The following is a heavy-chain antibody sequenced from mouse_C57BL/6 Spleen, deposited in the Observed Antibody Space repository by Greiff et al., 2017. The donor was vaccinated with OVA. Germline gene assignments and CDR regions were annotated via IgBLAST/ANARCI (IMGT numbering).Heavy chain of an antibody. Sequence: EVKLVESGGGLVKPGGSLKLSCAASGFTFSDYGMHWVRQAPEKGLEWVAYISSGSSTIYYADTVKGRFPISRDNAKNTQFLQMTSLRAENTAMYYTARVWDGAWFAYWGQGTLVTVSA. J-gene: IGHJ3*01. CDR2: ISSGSSTI. D-gene: IGHD4-1*01. V-gene: IGHV5-17*01. CDR1: GFTFSDYG. CDR3: ARVWDGAWFAY.